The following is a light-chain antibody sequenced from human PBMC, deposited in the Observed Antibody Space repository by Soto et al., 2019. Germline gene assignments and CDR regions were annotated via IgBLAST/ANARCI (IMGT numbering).Light chain of an antibody. V-gene: IGKV3-15*01. J-gene: IGKJ5*01. CDR2: GAS. CDR1: QNVLTN. Sequence: IVMTQSPATLSVSPWERAILSCRASQNVLTNLAWYQQKPGQAPRLLIYGASTRATGLPARFSGSGSGTQFTLTISSLQSEDFAVYYCQQYNNWPITFGQGTRLEIK. CDR3: QQYNNWPIT.